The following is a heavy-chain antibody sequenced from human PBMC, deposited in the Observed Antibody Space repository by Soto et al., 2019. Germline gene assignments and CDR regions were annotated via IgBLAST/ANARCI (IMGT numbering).Heavy chain of an antibody. CDR1: GDSISSYY. Sequence: PSETLSLTCTVSGDSISSYYWNWIRQPPGKGLEWIGYIYYSGSTNYNPSLKSRVTISVDTSKNQFSLKLSSVTAADTAVYYCARAYGGYADYWGQGALVTVSS. CDR3: ARAYGGYADY. V-gene: IGHV4-59*01. CDR2: IYYSGST. J-gene: IGHJ4*02. D-gene: IGHD5-12*01.